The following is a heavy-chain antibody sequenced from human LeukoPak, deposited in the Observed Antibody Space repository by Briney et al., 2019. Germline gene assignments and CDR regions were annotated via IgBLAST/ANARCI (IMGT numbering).Heavy chain of an antibody. J-gene: IGHJ6*03. CDR2: ISGSGSTI. CDR1: GFTFSDYY. CDR3: ARSPRRGYSFGLDYMDV. Sequence: GGSLRLSCAASGFTFSDYYMSWIRQAPGKGLEWVSFISGSGSTIYDADSVKGRFTISRDNAKNSLYLQMNSLRAEDTAVFYCARSPRRGYSFGLDYMDVWGKGTTVTVSS. V-gene: IGHV3-11*04. D-gene: IGHD5-18*01.